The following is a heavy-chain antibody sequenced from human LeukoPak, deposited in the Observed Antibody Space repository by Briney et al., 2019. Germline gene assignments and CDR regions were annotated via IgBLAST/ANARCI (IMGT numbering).Heavy chain of an antibody. D-gene: IGHD3-22*01. CDR2: ISGSGGST. CDR3: AKRTPYYYDSSGYSFDY. Sequence: PGGSLRLSCAASGFTFSSYAMSWVRQAPGKGLEWVSAISGSGGSTYYADSVKGRFTISRDNSKNTLYLQMNSLRAEDTAVYYCAKRTPYYYDSSGYSFDYWGQGTLVTVSS. V-gene: IGHV3-23*01. CDR1: GFTFSSYA. J-gene: IGHJ4*02.